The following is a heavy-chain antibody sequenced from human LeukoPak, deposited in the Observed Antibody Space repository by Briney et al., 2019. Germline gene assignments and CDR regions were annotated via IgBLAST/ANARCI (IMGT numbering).Heavy chain of an antibody. CDR3: AKAGGWTNYFDY. Sequence: PGGSLRLSCAASGFTFSSYAMTRVRQAPGKGLEWVSAISAGGGSTYYADSVKGRFTISRDNSKNTLYLQLNSLRAEDTAVHYCAKAGGWTNYFDYWGQGTLVTVSS. CDR2: ISAGGGST. J-gene: IGHJ4*02. V-gene: IGHV3-23*01. CDR1: GFTFSSYA. D-gene: IGHD6-19*01.